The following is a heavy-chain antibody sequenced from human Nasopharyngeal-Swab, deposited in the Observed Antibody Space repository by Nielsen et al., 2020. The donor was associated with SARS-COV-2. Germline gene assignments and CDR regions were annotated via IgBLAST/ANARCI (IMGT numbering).Heavy chain of an antibody. V-gene: IGHV3-7*01. CDR2: INQGASEK. CDR3: ARDGVLPGLYFDS. Sequence: WIRQPPGKGLEWVASINQGASEKYYVDFVKGRFTISRDNAKNSLYLQVNTLRAEDTAVYYCARDGVLPGLYFDSWGQGTLVTVSS. J-gene: IGHJ4*02. D-gene: IGHD1-14*01.